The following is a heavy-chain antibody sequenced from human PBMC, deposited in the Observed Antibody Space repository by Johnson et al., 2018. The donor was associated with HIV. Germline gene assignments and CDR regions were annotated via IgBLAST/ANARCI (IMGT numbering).Heavy chain of an antibody. CDR3: ARAPAWLRGFDI. D-gene: IGHD5-24*01. V-gene: IGHV3-30*14. CDR2: ISYDGSNK. Sequence: QVQLVESGGGLVQPGGSLRLSCAASGFTLSNYWMTWVRQAPGKGLEWVAVISYDGSNKYYADSVKGRFTISRDNSKNTLYLQMNRLTVEDTALYYCARAPAWLRGFDIWGQGTMVTVSS. CDR1: GFTLSNYW. J-gene: IGHJ3*02.